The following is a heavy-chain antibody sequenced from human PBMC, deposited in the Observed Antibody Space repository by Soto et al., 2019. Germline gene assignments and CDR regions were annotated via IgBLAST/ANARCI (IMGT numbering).Heavy chain of an antibody. CDR2: ISSSSSYT. CDR3: ARGLTTIFGVVTGFDY. D-gene: IGHD3-3*01. Sequence: GGSLRLSCAASGFTFSYYYMSWIRQAPGKGLEWVSYISSSSSYTNYADSVKGRFTISRDNAKNSLYLQMNSLRAEDTAVYYCARGLTTIFGVVTGFDYWGQGTLVTVSS. CDR1: GFTFSYYY. J-gene: IGHJ4*02. V-gene: IGHV3-11*06.